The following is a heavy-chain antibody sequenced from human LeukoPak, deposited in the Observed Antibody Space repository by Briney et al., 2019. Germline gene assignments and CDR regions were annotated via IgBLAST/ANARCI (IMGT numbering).Heavy chain of an antibody. CDR1: GFTVSSNY. V-gene: IGHV3-53*01. J-gene: IGHJ4*02. Sequence: GGSLRLSCAASGFTVSSNYMSWVRQAPGKGLEWVSLIYSGGDTYYADSVKGRFTISRDNSMNTLYLQMNSLRAEDTAVYYCAKNAAAQQLVHYFDYWGQGTLVTVSS. CDR2: IYSGGDT. D-gene: IGHD6-13*01. CDR3: AKNAAAQQLVHYFDY.